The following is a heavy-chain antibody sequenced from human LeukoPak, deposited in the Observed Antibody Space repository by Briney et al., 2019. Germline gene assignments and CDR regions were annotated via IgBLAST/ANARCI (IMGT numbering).Heavy chain of an antibody. CDR1: GFTFSSYS. D-gene: IGHD4-17*01. V-gene: IGHV3-21*01. Sequence: PGGSLRPSCAASGFTFSSYSMNWVRQAPGKGLEWVSSISSSSSYIYYADSVKGRFTISRDNAKNSLYLQMNSLRAEDTAVYYCARDLLRVNDDAFDIWGQGTMVTVSS. CDR2: ISSSSSYI. J-gene: IGHJ3*02. CDR3: ARDLLRVNDDAFDI.